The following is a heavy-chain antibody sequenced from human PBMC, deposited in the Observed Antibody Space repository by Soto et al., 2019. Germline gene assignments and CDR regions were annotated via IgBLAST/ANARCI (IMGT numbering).Heavy chain of an antibody. D-gene: IGHD6-13*01. CDR3: ARDSSSSWPNAFNI. CDR2: ISSSSSYI. V-gene: IGHV3-21*01. CDR1: GFTFSSYS. Sequence: GGSLRLSCAASGFTFSSYSMNWVRQAPGKELGWVSSISSSSSYIYYADSVKGRITISRDNAKNSLYLKINSLRAEDTAVYYCARDSSSSWPNAFNIWGQGKRVTV. J-gene: IGHJ3*02.